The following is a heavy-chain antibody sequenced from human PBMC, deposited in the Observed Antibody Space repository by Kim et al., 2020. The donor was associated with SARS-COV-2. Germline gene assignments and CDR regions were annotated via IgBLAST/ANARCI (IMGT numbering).Heavy chain of an antibody. D-gene: IGHD6-13*01. Sequence: DSVKVSCKASSYIFTRYGISWVRQAPGQGLEWMGWISAHNGNTEYGENFQGRVTMTTDTSTSTAYMALRSLRSDDTAVYYCARDITAGVNHYQGMDVWGQGTTVTVSS. V-gene: IGHV1-18*01. CDR2: ISAHNGNT. J-gene: IGHJ6*02. CDR3: ARDITAGVNHYQGMDV. CDR1: SYIFTRYG.